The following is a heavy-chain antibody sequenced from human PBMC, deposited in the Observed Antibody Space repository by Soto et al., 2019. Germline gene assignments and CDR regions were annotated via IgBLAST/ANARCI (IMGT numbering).Heavy chain of an antibody. CDR2: IYYSGST. D-gene: IGHD3-3*01. CDR3: ARARGHDFWSGYSYYFDY. CDR1: GGSISSGGYY. J-gene: IGHJ4*02. Sequence: SETLSLTCTVSGGSISSGGYYWSWIRQHPGKGLEWIGYIYYSGSTYYNPSLKSRVTISVDTSKNQFSLKLSSVTAADTAVYYCARARGHDFWSGYSYYFDYWGQGTLVTV. V-gene: IGHV4-31*03.